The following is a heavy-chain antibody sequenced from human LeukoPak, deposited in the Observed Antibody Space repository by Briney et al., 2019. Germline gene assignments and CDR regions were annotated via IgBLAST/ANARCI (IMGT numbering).Heavy chain of an antibody. CDR3: AKDRNKRGVTGGDY. Sequence: GGSLRLSCAAPGFTFSSYGMHWVRQAPGKGLGWVAFIRYDGSNKYYADSVKGRFTISRDNSKNTLYLQMNSLRAEDTAVYYCAKDRNKRGVTGGDYWGQVTLVTVSS. V-gene: IGHV3-30*02. CDR1: GFTFSSYG. J-gene: IGHJ4*02. CDR2: IRYDGSNK. D-gene: IGHD3-10*01.